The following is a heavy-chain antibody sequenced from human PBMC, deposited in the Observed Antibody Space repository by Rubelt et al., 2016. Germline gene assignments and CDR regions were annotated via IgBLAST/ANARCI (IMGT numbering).Heavy chain of an antibody. Sequence: GLVQPGGSLRLSCAASGFTVSSNYMSWVRQAPGKGLEWIGNIYYSGSTNYNSSLKSRVTVSVVTSKNQFSLNLTSVTAADTAVYYCARAFRNPINWFDPWGQGTLVTVSS. J-gene: IGHJ5*02. V-gene: IGHV4-59*02. D-gene: IGHD3-16*01. CDR2: IYYSGST. CDR3: ARAFRNPINWFDP. CDR1: GFTVSSNY.